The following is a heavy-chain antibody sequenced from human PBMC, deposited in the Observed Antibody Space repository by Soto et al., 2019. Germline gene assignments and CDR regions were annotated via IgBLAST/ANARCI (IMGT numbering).Heavy chain of an antibody. D-gene: IGHD1-26*01. CDR2: IWFDGTKK. CDR1: GYTFSDYG. V-gene: IGHV3-33*01. Sequence: GGSLRLSCAASGYTFSDYGMHWVRQAPGKGLEWVAVIWFDGTKKYYADSVKGRFTISRDDSKSTLYLQMNSLRAEDTAVYYCARDPGTMSYYFDYWGQGTLVTVSS. CDR3: ARDPGTMSYYFDY. J-gene: IGHJ4*02.